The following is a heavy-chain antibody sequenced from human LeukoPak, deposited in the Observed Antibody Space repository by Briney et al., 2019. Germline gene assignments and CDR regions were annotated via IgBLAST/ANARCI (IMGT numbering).Heavy chain of an antibody. CDR2: IVVGSGKT. V-gene: IGHV1-58*02. CDR1: GFTFTSSA. J-gene: IGHJ6*03. D-gene: IGHD6-13*01. Sequence: GASVKVSCKASGFTFTSSAMQWVRQARGQRLEWIGWIVVGSGKTNYSQKFQERVTITRDMSTSTAYMELRSLISEDTAVYYCARGGYSSSWVPLLYYYYMDVWGKGTTVTVSS. CDR3: ARGGYSSSWVPLLYYYYMDV.